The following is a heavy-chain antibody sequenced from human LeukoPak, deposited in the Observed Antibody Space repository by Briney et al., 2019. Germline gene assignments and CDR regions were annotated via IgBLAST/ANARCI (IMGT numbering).Heavy chain of an antibody. CDR3: AKGSAAARPYYFDY. CDR1: GFIFSTSV. CDR2: ISGDGSST. J-gene: IGHJ4*02. Sequence: GGSLRLSCAASGFIFSTSVMSWVRQAPGKGLEWVSAISGDGSSTYYADSVKGRFTISRDNSKNTLYLQMNSLRAEDTAIYHCAKGSAAARPYYFDYWGQGTLVTVSS. D-gene: IGHD6-6*01. V-gene: IGHV3-23*01.